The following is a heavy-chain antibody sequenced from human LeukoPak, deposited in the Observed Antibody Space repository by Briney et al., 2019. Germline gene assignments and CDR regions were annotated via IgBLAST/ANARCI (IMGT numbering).Heavy chain of an antibody. Sequence: GGSLRLSCAASGFTFSNYAMGWVRQAPGKGLEWVSGISDSDDSTYYADSVKGRFSISRDNANNSLYLQMNSLRAEDTAVYYCVRDSGSSYGYYFLHWGQGTLVTVSS. D-gene: IGHD1-26*01. CDR2: ISDSDDST. CDR3: VRDSGSSYGYYFLH. J-gene: IGHJ1*01. CDR1: GFTFSNYA. V-gene: IGHV3-23*01.